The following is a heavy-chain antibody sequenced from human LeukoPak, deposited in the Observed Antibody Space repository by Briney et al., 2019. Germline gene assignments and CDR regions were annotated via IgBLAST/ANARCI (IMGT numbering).Heavy chain of an antibody. V-gene: IGHV3-23*01. CDR3: AKGGSTMIVVVTPEYFQH. CDR2: ISGSGGST. CDR1: GFTFSSYA. D-gene: IGHD3-22*01. J-gene: IGHJ1*01. Sequence: PGGSLRLSCAASGFTFSSYAMSWVRQAPGKGLEWVSAISGSGGSTYYADSVRGRFTISRDSSKNTLYLQMNSLRAEDTAVYYCAKGGSTMIVVVTPEYFQHWGQGTLVTVSS.